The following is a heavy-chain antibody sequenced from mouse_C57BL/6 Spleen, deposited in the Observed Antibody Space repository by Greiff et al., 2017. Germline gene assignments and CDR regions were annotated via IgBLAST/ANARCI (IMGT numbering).Heavy chain of an antibody. CDR2: IYPGDGDT. CDR1: GYAFSSSW. J-gene: IGHJ3*01. D-gene: IGHD3-2*02. Sequence: QVQLKQSGPELVKPGASVKISCKASGYAFSSSWMNWVKQRPGKGLEWIGRIYPGDGDTNYNGKFKGKATLTADKSSSTAYMQLSSLTSEDSAVYFCARSGGSGQAWFAYWGQGTLVTVSA. V-gene: IGHV1-82*01. CDR3: ARSGGSGQAWFAY.